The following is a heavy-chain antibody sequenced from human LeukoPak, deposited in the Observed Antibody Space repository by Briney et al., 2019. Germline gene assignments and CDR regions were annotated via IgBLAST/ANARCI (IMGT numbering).Heavy chain of an antibody. CDR3: ARVPSGGPFDY. CDR1: GYTSTSYG. Sequence: GASVKVSCKASGYTSTSYGISWVRQAPGQGLEWMGWISAYNGNTNYAQRLQGRVTMTTDTSTSTVYMELRSLTSDDTAVYYCARVPSGGPFDYWGQGTLVTVSS. CDR2: ISAYNGNT. D-gene: IGHD2-15*01. J-gene: IGHJ4*02. V-gene: IGHV1-18*01.